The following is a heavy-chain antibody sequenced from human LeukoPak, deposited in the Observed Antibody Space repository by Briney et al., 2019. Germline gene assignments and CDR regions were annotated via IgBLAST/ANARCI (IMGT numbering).Heavy chain of an antibody. D-gene: IGHD5-24*01. CDR1: GGSISSNNYY. J-gene: IGHJ4*02. V-gene: IGHV4-39*01. CDR2: IYYTGST. Sequence: PSETLSLTCSVSGGSISSNNYYWGWIRQPPGKRLEWIGSIYYTGSTYNNPSLKARVTISADASKNQFSLKLNSVTAADTAVYYCARGRDNYNLDYWGQGTLVTVSS. CDR3: ARGRDNYNLDY.